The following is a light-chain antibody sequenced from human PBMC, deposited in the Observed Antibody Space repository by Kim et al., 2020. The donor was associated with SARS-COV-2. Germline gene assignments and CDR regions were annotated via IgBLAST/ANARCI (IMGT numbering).Light chain of an antibody. Sequence: PGERANLSCRASQSLDTYLAWYQQRPGQAPRLLVYDASNRATGVPDRFSGSGSGTDFTLTISSLEPEDFSTYYCQQRNSWPPAVTFGGGTKVDIK. V-gene: IGKV3-11*01. J-gene: IGKJ4*01. CDR3: QQRNSWPPAVT. CDR2: DAS. CDR1: QSLDTY.